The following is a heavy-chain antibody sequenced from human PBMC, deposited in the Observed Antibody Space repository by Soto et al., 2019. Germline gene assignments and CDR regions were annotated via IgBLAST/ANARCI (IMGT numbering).Heavy chain of an antibody. D-gene: IGHD2-2*01. CDR3: ASSRCSSTSCYDHRIDYYCYHNAV. Sequence: ASVKVSCKASGYTFTSYYMHWVRQAPGQGLEWMGIINPSGGSTSYAQKFQGRVTMTRDTSTSTVYMELSSLRSEDTAVYYCASSRCSSTSCYDHRIDYYCYHNAVWAKRTTVTVSS. CDR2: INPSGGST. J-gene: IGHJ6*03. CDR1: GYTFTSYY. V-gene: IGHV1-46*03.